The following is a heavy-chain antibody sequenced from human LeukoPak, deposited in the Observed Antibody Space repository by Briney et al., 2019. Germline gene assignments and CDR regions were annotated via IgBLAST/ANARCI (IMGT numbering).Heavy chain of an antibody. J-gene: IGHJ6*02. CDR3: ARGVIAAARNYYYYYYGMDV. V-gene: IGHV4-39*07. D-gene: IGHD6-13*01. Sequence: SETLSLTCTVSGGSISSSSYYWGWIRQPPGKGLEWIGSIYYSGSTYYNPSLKSRVTISVDTSKNQFSLKLSSVTAADTVVYYCARGVIAAARNYYYYYYGMDVWGQGTTVTVSS. CDR1: GGSISSSSYY. CDR2: IYYSGST.